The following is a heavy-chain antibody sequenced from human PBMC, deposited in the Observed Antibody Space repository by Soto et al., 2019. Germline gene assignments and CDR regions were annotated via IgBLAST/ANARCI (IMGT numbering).Heavy chain of an antibody. Sequence: QVQLVQSGAEVKKPGSSVRVSCKASGDTSDSFSISWVRQAPGQGLEWMGGIIPMFGTGNYAQKFQGRLTITADESTGTSYMDLKSLRSEDTAVYFCARENRDDNSGWCSSSDWFDPWGQGTLVTVSS. CDR1: GDTSDSFS. V-gene: IGHV1-69*01. CDR2: IIPMFGTG. J-gene: IGHJ5*02. CDR3: ARENRDDNSGWCSSSDWFDP. D-gene: IGHD6-19*01.